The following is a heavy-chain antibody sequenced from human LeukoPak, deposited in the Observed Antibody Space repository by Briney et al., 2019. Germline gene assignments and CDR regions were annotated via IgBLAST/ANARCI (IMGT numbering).Heavy chain of an antibody. Sequence: PGGSLRLSCAASGFTFSSYAMNWVRQAPRNGLEWVSSISGGGFSTYYADSVKGRFTISRDNSKNTLYLQMDSLRAEDTAIYYCASQEGPYCSGGTCYVGFDSWGQGTLVSVSS. CDR1: GFTFSSYA. J-gene: IGHJ4*02. V-gene: IGHV3-23*01. D-gene: IGHD2-15*01. CDR2: ISGGGFST. CDR3: ASQEGPYCSGGTCYVGFDS.